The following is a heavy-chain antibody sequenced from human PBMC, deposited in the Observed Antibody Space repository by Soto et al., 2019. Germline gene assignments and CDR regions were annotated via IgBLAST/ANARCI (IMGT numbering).Heavy chain of an antibody. CDR2: ISYDGMNK. CDR1: GFSFSDHA. V-gene: IGHV3-30*04. Sequence: QVQLVESGGGVVQPGRSLRLSCAASGFSFSDHALHWVRQAPGKGLEWVAVISYDGMNKRYADSVKGRFTISRDNSKKMLNLQVNSLTLEDTAVFYCARDSIGSGGGYIDYWGQGTLVTVSS. CDR3: ARDSIGSGGGYIDY. D-gene: IGHD3-10*01. J-gene: IGHJ4*02.